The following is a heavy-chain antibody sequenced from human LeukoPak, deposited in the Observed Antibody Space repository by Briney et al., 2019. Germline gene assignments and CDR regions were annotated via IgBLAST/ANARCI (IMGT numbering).Heavy chain of an antibody. J-gene: IGHJ4*02. D-gene: IGHD6-19*01. CDR1: GFTFSSYA. Sequence: GRSLRLSCAASGFTFSSYAMHWVRQAPGKGLEWVAVISYDGSNKYYADSVKGRFTISRDNSKNTLYLQMNSLRAEDTAVYYCAREIAVAGTVDYWGQGTLVTVSS. V-gene: IGHV3-30*01. CDR3: AREIAVAGTVDY. CDR2: ISYDGSNK.